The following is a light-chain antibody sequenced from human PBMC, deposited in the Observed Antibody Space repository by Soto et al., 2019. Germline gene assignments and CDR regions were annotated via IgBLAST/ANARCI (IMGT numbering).Light chain of an antibody. V-gene: IGLV2-14*01. CDR3: AAWDDSLNGWV. J-gene: IGLJ3*02. Sequence: LTQPASVSGSPGQSITISCTGTSSDVGGYDYVSWYQQHPGKAPKLMIYEVSNRPSGVPDRFSGSKSGTSASLAISGLQSEDEAAYYCAAWDDSLNGWVFGGGTQLTVL. CDR2: EVS. CDR1: SSDVGGYDY.